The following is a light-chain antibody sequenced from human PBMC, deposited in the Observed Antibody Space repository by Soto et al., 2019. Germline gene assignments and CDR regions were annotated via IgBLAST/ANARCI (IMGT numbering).Light chain of an antibody. CDR3: QQASSFPPT. V-gene: IGKV1-12*01. J-gene: IGKJ4*01. CDR1: QVINRK. Sequence: DIKMTQSPASVSASVGDRVTITCRASQVINRKLAWYQQKPGKAPNLLIYAASSLQSGVPSRFSGSGSGTDFTLTIRSLQAEDFATYFCQQASSFPPTFGGGTRVEIK. CDR2: AAS.